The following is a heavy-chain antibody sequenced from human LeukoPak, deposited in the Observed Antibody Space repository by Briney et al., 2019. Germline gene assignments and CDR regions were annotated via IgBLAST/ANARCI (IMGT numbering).Heavy chain of an antibody. CDR1: GGSFSNYY. D-gene: IGHD6-19*01. Sequence: SETLSLTCTVSGGSFSNYYWSWVRQSPGKGLEWIGYIYYSGYTNYNPSLKSRVTISVDTSKNQFSLKLSSVTAADTAVYYCASSKTNGDSSGWYAWFDPWGQGTLVTVSS. CDR2: IYYSGYT. V-gene: IGHV4-59*01. CDR3: ASSKTNGDSSGWYAWFDP. J-gene: IGHJ5*02.